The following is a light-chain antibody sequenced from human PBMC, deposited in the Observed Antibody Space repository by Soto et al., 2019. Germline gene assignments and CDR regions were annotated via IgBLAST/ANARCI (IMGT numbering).Light chain of an antibody. V-gene: IGKV3-20*01. CDR3: QQYGSSRPYT. Sequence: EIVLTQSPGTLSLSPGDRATLSCRASHSVSSSYLAWYQQKPGQAPRLLIYGASSRATGIPDRFSGSGSGTDFTLNISRLEPEDFAVYYCQQYGSSRPYTFGPGTKVDIK. CDR2: GAS. CDR1: HSVSSSY. J-gene: IGKJ3*01.